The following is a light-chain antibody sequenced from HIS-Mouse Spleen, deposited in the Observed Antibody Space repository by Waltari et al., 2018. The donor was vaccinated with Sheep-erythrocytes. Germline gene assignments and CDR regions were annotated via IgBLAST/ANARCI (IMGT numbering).Light chain of an antibody. V-gene: IGLV2-11*01. CDR1: SSDVGGYNY. CDR2: EGS. J-gene: IGLJ1*01. Sequence: QSVLTQPPSVSEAPRQRVTISCSGTSSDVGGYNYVSWYQQHPGKAPKLMIYEGSKRPSGVPDRFSGSKSGNTASLTISGLQAEDEADYYCCSYAGSYNHVFATGTKVTVL. CDR3: CSYAGSYNHV.